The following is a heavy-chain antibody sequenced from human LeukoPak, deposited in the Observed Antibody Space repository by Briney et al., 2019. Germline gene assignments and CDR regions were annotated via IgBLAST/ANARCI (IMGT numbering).Heavy chain of an antibody. D-gene: IGHD1-26*01. Sequence: GGSLRLSCAGSGFTFSSYSMNWVRQAPGKGLEWISYISSTSSTMYYADSVKGRFTISRDNAKNSLYLQMNSLRAEDTAVYYCARSLLWALDYWGQGTLVTVSS. CDR3: ARSLLWALDY. J-gene: IGHJ4*02. CDR1: GFTFSSYS. V-gene: IGHV3-48*01. CDR2: ISSTSSTM.